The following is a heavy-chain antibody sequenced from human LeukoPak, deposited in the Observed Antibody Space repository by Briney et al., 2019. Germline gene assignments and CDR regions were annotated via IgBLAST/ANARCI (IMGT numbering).Heavy chain of an antibody. CDR2: IYSAGST. V-gene: IGHV3-66*01. CDR1: AFTVSGNY. Sequence: GGSLRLSCAASAFTVSGNYMSWVRQAPGKGLEWVSAIYSAGSTYYADSVKGRFTISRDNSKNTLYLQMSSLRAEDTAVYYCVKGPRYYYDSSALGAYYFDYWGQGTLVTVSS. J-gene: IGHJ4*02. D-gene: IGHD3-22*01. CDR3: VKGPRYYYDSSALGAYYFDY.